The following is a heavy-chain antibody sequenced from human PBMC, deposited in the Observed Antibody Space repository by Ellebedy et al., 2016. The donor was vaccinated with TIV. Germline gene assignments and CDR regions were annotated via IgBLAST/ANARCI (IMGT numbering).Heavy chain of an antibody. CDR1: GFTFNTYS. CDR2: ISSTSSTK. Sequence: GESLKISCAASGFTFNTYSMNWVRPAPGKGLEWVSYISSTSSTKYYADSVKGRFTISRDNAKNSLSLQMNSLRDEDTAVYYCTSPGGDYAFDFWGQGTMVTVSS. J-gene: IGHJ3*01. V-gene: IGHV3-48*02. D-gene: IGHD3-16*01. CDR3: TSPGGDYAFDF.